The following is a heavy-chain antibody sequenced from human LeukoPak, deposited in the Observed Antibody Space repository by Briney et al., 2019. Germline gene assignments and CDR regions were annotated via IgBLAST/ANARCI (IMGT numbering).Heavy chain of an antibody. J-gene: IGHJ5*02. CDR3: AKGAAAGKVDWFDP. V-gene: IGHV3-23*01. CDR2: ITGYGAT. D-gene: IGHD6-13*01. CDR1: GFTFTNFA. Sequence: GGSLRLSCAASGFTFTNFAMMWVRQAQGAGLQWVSTITGYGATFYADSVRGRFTIFRDTSMNTLFLQMNSLGAEDTAVYYCAKGAAAGKVDWFDPWGQGTLVTVSS.